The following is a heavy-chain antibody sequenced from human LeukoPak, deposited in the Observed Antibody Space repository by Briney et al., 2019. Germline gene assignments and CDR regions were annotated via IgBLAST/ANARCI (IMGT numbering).Heavy chain of an antibody. J-gene: IGHJ5*02. CDR1: GASISSYY. CDR3: ARHGEDLYSYVES. V-gene: IGHV4-59*08. Sequence: SETLSLTCTVSGASISSYYWSWLRQPPGKGLEWIGYIYYTGSSNYNPSLKSRVTISADTSKNQLSMKLSSVTAADTAVYHCARHGEDLYSYVESWGQGTLVTVSS. D-gene: IGHD5-18*01. CDR2: IYYTGSS.